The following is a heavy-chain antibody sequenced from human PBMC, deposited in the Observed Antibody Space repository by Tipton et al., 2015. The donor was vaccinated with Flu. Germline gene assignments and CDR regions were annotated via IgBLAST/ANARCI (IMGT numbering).Heavy chain of an antibody. D-gene: IGHD6-13*01. CDR2: ISYDGSNK. Sequence: SLRLSCAASGFTFSSYGMHWVRQAPGKGLEWVAVISYDGSNKYYADSVKGRFTISRDNSKNTLYLQVNSLRAEDTAVYYCAKGSIAAAGIRYFDYWGQGTLVTVSS. CDR3: AKGSIAAAGIRYFDY. J-gene: IGHJ4*02. V-gene: IGHV3-30*18. CDR1: GFTFSSYG.